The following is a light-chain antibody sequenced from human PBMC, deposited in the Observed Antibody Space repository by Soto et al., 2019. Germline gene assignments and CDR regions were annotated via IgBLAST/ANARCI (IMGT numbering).Light chain of an antibody. CDR2: DAS. CDR1: QSVSSSY. Sequence: EIVLTQSPATLSLSPGERATLSCRASQSVSSSYLAWYQQKPGQAPSLLIYDASNRATGIPDRFSGSGSGTDFTLTISRLEPEDFAVYYCQRYASSTITFGQGTRLEIK. J-gene: IGKJ5*01. V-gene: IGKV3-20*01. CDR3: QRYASSTIT.